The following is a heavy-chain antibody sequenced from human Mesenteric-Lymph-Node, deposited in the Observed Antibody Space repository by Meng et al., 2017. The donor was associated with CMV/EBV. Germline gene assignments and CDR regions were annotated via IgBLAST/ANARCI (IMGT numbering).Heavy chain of an antibody. CDR2: IRDNGSQG. D-gene: IGHD5-24*01. V-gene: IGHV3-7*01. J-gene: IGHJ4*02. CDR1: GFTFASRW. CDR3: ARRSRDGYNFDY. Sequence: GESLKISCVVSGFTFASRWMSWVRQSPVKGLEWVATIRDNGSQGFYVDSVKGRFTISRDNSKNTLYLQMNSLRPEDTAIYYCARRSRDGYNFDYWGREPWSPSPQ.